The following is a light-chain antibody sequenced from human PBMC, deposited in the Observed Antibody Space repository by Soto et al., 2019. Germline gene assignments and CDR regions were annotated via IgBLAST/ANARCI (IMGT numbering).Light chain of an antibody. V-gene: IGKV3-15*01. CDR3: HQYSQWPLRT. CDR1: QSVNSD. CDR2: DAS. Sequence: EIVMTQSPATVPVSPGERVTLSCRASQSVNSDLAWYQQTPGQAPRPLIYDASTRAAGVPARFSGSGSGTEYTLTISSLQSEDFVVDYCHQYSQWPLRTFGQGTKVDIK. J-gene: IGKJ2*02.